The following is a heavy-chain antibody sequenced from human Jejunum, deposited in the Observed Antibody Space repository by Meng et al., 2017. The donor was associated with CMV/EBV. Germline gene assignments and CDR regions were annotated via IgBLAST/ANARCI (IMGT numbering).Heavy chain of an antibody. V-gene: IGHV3-30*03. Sequence: SCVFSGFIFSNYGMHWVRQAPGNGLEWVAHISYDGSNTYYADSVKGRFTISRDNSKNTMYLQMNSLRAEDTAVYYCARVGTLIFGFDAWGQGTLVTVSS. CDR2: ISYDGSNT. CDR3: ARVGTLIFGFDA. CDR1: GFIFSNYG. D-gene: IGHD3/OR15-3a*01. J-gene: IGHJ4*02.